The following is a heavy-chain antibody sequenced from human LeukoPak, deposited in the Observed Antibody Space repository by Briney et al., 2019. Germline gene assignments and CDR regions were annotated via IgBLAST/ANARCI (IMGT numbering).Heavy chain of an antibody. J-gene: IGHJ6*02. CDR2: IGSDNKP. CDR1: GFTFSAYA. D-gene: IGHD3-10*02. V-gene: IGHV3-23*01. Sequence: GGSLRLSCAASGFTFSAYAMTWVRQAPGQGLEWVSSIGSDNKPHYSESVKGRFAISRDNSKSMLFLQLNSLRAEDTALYYCARDLHYYVAMEVWGQGTTVTVSS. CDR3: ARDLHYYVAMEV.